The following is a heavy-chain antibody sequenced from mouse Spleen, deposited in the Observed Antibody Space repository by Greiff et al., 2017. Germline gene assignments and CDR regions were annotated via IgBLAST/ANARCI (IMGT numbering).Heavy chain of an antibody. CDR3: AREVRRGGFDY. Sequence: VQLQQSGAELVRPGVSVKISCKGSGYTFTDYAMHWVKQSHAKSLEWIGVISTYYGDASYNQKFKGKATMTVDKSSSTAYMELARLTSEDSAIYYCAREVRRGGFDYWGQGTTLTVSS. D-gene: IGHD2-14*01. J-gene: IGHJ2*01. CDR2: ISTYYGDA. CDR1: GYTFTDYA. V-gene: IGHV1S137*01.